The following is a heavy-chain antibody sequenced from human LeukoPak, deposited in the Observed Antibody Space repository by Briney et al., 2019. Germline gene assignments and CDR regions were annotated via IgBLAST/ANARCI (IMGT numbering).Heavy chain of an antibody. CDR1: GYTFTGYY. Sequence: ASVKVSCKASGYTFTGYYMHWARQAPGQGLEWMGWINPNSGGTNYAQKFQGRVTMTRDTSISTAYMELSRLRSDDTAVYYCARGGLDTAMACDYWGQGTLVTVSS. CDR2: INPNSGGT. V-gene: IGHV1-2*02. J-gene: IGHJ4*02. CDR3: ARGGLDTAMACDY. D-gene: IGHD5-18*01.